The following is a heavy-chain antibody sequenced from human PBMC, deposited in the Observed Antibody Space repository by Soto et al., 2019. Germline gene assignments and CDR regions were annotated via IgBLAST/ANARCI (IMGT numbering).Heavy chain of an antibody. V-gene: IGHV4-30-2*01. CDR1: GGSISSGTYS. J-gene: IGHJ5*02. D-gene: IGHD1-1*01. CDR3: DGDASTMTRPAGLDP. CDR2: IFHDGST. Sequence: PSETLSLTCAVSGGSISSGTYSWNWIRQPPGKGLEWIGYIFHDGSTYYNPSLKSRVTISVDRSKNQFSLKLSSVTAADTAVYFCDGDASTMTRPAGLDPWGQGTLVTVSS.